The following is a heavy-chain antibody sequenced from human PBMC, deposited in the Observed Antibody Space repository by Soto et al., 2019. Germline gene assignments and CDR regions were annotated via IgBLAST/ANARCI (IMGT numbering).Heavy chain of an antibody. V-gene: IGHV4-59*02. CDR2: IYYSGST. J-gene: IGHJ4*02. CDR1: GGSVSGYY. CDR3: ARDKITDLYDY. Sequence: SETLSLTCTVSGGSVSGYYWSWIRQPPGKGLEWIGYIYYSGSTNYNPSLKSRVTISVDTSKNQFSLKLRSVTAADTAVYYCARDKITDLYDYWSQGTLVTVSS. D-gene: IGHD3-10*01.